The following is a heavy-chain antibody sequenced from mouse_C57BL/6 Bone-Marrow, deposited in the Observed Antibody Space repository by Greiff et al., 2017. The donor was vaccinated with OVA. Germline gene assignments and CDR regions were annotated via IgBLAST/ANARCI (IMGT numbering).Heavy chain of an antibody. J-gene: IGHJ3*01. CDR2: IDPSDSYT. D-gene: IGHD2-3*01. CDR3: ARAYDGYYGFAY. V-gene: IGHV1-69*01. CDR1: GYTFTSYW. Sequence: QVQLQQPGAELVMPGASVKLSCKASGYTFTSYWMHWVKPRPGQGLEWIGEIDPSDSYTNYNQKFKGKSTLTVDKSSSTAYMQLSSLTSEDSAVYYCARAYDGYYGFAYWGQGTLVTVSA.